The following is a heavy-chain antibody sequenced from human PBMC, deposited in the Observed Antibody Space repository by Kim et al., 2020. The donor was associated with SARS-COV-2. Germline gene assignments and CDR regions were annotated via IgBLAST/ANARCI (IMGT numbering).Heavy chain of an antibody. CDR2: I. V-gene: IGHV3-9*01. D-gene: IGHD6-19*01. Sequence: IGYADSVKGRFTISRDNAKNSLYLQMNSLRAEDTALYYCAKVEAVAGTNDYWGQGTLVTVSS. CDR3: AKVEAVAGTNDY. J-gene: IGHJ4*02.